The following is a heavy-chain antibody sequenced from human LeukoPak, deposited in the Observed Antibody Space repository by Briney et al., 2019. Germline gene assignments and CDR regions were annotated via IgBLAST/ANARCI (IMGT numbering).Heavy chain of an antibody. Sequence: SETLSLTCTVSGGSISSYYWSWIRQPPGKGLEWIGYIYYSGSTNYNPSLKSRVTISVDTSKNQFSLKLSSVTAADTAVYYCARVITDLPFSRYFDWLPSSNYYYYYMDVWGKGTTVTVSS. CDR2: IYYSGST. V-gene: IGHV4-59*01. CDR3: ARVITDLPFSRYFDWLPSSNYYYYYMDV. J-gene: IGHJ6*03. CDR1: GGSISSYY. D-gene: IGHD3-9*01.